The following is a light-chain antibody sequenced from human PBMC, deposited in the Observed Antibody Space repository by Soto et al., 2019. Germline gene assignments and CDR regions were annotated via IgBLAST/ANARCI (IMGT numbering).Light chain of an antibody. CDR3: QQYNTHSGT. CDR2: DAS. V-gene: IGKV1-5*01. Sequence: DIQMTQSPSTLSASLRDRVTITCRASQTVNAWLAWYQHKPGKAPKPLIYDASSLEGGVPARFSGSGSGTEFILTISSLQPDDVGTYYCQQYNTHSGTFGQGTKV. J-gene: IGKJ1*01. CDR1: QTVNAW.